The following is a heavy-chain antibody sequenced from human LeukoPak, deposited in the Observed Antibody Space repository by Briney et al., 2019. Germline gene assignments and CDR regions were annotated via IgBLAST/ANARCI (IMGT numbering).Heavy chain of an antibody. CDR2: INSDGSST. D-gene: IGHD2-15*01. J-gene: IGHJ4*02. V-gene: IGHV3-74*01. CDR1: GFTFSSYW. Sequence: PGGSLRPSCAASGFTFSSYWMHWVRQAPGKGLVWVSRINSDGSSTSYADSVKGRFTISRDNAKNTLYLQMNSLRAEDTAVYYCARGVLGYCSGGSCYGLDYWGQGTLVTVSS. CDR3: ARGVLGYCSGGSCYGLDY.